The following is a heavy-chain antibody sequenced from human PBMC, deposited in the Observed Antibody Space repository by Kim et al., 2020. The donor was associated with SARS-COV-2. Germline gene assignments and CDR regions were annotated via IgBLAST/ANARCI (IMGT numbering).Heavy chain of an antibody. Sequence: SVKVSCKASGGTFSSYAISWVRQAPGQGLEWMGGIIPIFGTANYAQKFQGRVTITADESTSTAYMELSSLRSEDTAVYYCARDRGSGWYGGPFDYWGQGTLVTVSS. J-gene: IGHJ4*02. CDR1: GGTFSSYA. V-gene: IGHV1-69*13. CDR3: ARDRGSGWYGGPFDY. D-gene: IGHD6-19*01. CDR2: IIPIFGTA.